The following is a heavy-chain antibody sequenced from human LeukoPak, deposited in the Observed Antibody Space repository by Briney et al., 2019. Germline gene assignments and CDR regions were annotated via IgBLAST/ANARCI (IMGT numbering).Heavy chain of an antibody. Sequence: KPSETLLLICAVYGGSFSGYYWTWIRQPPGKGLEWIGEVNHSGSTKYNPSLESRVSISVDTSKNQFFLNLRSVTAADTAVYYCARGPKYYYDSSGYYRFDYWGQGTLVTVSS. CDR3: ARGPKYYYDSSGYYRFDY. V-gene: IGHV4-34*01. CDR2: VNHSGST. D-gene: IGHD3-22*01. J-gene: IGHJ4*02. CDR1: GGSFSGYY.